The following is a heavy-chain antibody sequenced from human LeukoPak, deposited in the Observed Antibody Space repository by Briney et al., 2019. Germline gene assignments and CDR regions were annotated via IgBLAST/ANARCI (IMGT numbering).Heavy chain of an antibody. CDR3: AREGYDSSGYYYPGAFDI. CDR1: GFTFSSYG. Sequence: GRSLRLSCAASGFTFSSYGMHWDRQAPGKGLEWVAVIWHDGSNKYYADSVKGRFTISRDNSKNTLYLQMNSLRAEDTAVYYCAREGYDSSGYYYPGAFDIWGQGTMVTVSS. V-gene: IGHV3-33*01. D-gene: IGHD3-22*01. CDR2: IWHDGSNK. J-gene: IGHJ3*02.